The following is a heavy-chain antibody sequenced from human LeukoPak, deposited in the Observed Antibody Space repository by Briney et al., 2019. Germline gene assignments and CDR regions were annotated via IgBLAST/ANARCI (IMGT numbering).Heavy chain of an antibody. V-gene: IGHV3-9*01. Sequence: GGSLRLSCAASGFTFSDYYMSWIRQAPGKGLEWVSGISWNSGSIGYADSVKGRFTISRDNAKNSLYLQMNSLRAEDTALYYCAKASSSSYYYYGMDVWGQGTTVTVSS. CDR3: AKASSSSYYYYGMDV. CDR2: ISWNSGSI. D-gene: IGHD6-6*01. J-gene: IGHJ6*02. CDR1: GFTFSDYY.